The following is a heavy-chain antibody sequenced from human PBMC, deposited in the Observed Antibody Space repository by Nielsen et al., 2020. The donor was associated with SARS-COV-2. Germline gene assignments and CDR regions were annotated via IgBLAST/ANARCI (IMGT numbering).Heavy chain of an antibody. J-gene: IGHJ4*02. CDR1: GFTFSSTY. CDR3: AKIVPLLYDSSGYEYFDY. V-gene: IGHV3-74*01. CDR2: INPSGSGT. D-gene: IGHD3-22*01. Sequence: GESLKISCSASGFTFSSTYMDWVRQAPGQGLVWVSRINPSGSGTAYADSVKGRFAVSRDNSKNTLYLQMNSLRAEDTAVYYCAKIVPLLYDSSGYEYFDYWGQGTLVTVSS.